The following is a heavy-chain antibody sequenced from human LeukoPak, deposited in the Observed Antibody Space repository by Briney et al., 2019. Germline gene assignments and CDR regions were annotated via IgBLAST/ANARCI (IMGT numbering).Heavy chain of an antibody. J-gene: IGHJ5*02. V-gene: IGHV1-2*02. CDR3: ARDPDSSGYCWFDP. Sequence: GASVTVSCKASGYTFTGYYMHWVRQAPGQGLEWMGWINPNSGGTNYAQKFQGRVTMTRDTSISTAYMELSRLRSDDTAVYYCARDPDSSGYCWFDPWGQGTLVTVSS. CDR2: INPNSGGT. D-gene: IGHD3-22*01. CDR1: GYTFTGYY.